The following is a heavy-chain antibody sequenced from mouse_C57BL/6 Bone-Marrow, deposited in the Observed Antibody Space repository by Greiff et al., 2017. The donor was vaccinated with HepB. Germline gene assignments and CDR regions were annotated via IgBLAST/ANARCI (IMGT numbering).Heavy chain of an antibody. CDR2: ISYDGSN. D-gene: IGHD1-1*02. J-gene: IGHJ2*01. CDR1: GYSITSGYY. V-gene: IGHV3-6*01. Sequence: EVHLVESGPGLVKPSQSLSLTCSVTGYSITSGYYWNWIRQFPGNKLEWMGYISYDGSNNYNPSLKNRISITRDTSKNQFFLKLNSVTTEDTATYYCAAGSVDYWGQGTTLTVSS. CDR3: AAGSVDY.